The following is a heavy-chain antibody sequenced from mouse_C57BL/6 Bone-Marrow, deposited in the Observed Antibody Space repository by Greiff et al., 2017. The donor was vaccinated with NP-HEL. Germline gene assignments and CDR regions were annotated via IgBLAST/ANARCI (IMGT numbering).Heavy chain of an antibody. CDR3: TRASMVTTLYYYAMDY. V-gene: IGHV5-9-1*02. CDR2: ISSGGDYI. Sequence: EVMLVESGEGLVKPGGSLKLSCAASGFTFSSYAMSWVRQTPEKRLEWVAYISSGGDYIYYADTVKGRFTISRDNARNTLYLQMSSLKSEDTAMYYCTRASMVTTLYYYAMDYWGQGTSVTVSS. D-gene: IGHD2-1*01. CDR1: GFTFSSYA. J-gene: IGHJ4*01.